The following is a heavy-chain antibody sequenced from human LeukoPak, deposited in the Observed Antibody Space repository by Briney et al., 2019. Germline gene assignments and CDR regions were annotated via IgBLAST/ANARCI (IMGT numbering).Heavy chain of an antibody. CDR1: GFTFSSYA. CDR2: ISGSGGST. D-gene: IGHD2-2*01. V-gene: IGHV3-23*01. CDR3: AKDPLWVVVVPAAPDFDY. J-gene: IGHJ4*02. Sequence: GGSLRLSCAASGFTFSSYAMSWVRQAPGKGLEWVSVISGSGGSTYYADSVKGRFTISRDNSKNTLYLQMNSLRAEDTAVYYCAKDPLWVVVVPAAPDFDYWGQGTLVTVSS.